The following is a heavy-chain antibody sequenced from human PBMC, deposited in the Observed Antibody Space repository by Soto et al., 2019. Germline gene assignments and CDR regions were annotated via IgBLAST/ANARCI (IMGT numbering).Heavy chain of an antibody. CDR3: ARVVGATQMDFDY. CDR1: RFTFSSYW. J-gene: IGHJ4*02. CDR2: IKQDGSEK. Sequence: QPGGSLRLSCAASRFTFSSYWMTWVRQAPGKGLEWVANIKQDGSEKYYVDSVRGRFTMSRDNAKNSLYLQMNSLRAEDTAVYYCARVVGATQMDFDYWGQGTLVTVSS. V-gene: IGHV3-7*01. D-gene: IGHD1-26*01.